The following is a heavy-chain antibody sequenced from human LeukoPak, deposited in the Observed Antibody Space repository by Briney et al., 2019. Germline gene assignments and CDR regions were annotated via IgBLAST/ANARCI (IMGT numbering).Heavy chain of an antibody. D-gene: IGHD3-3*01. V-gene: IGHV1-24*01. CDR3: ARASQYYDFWSGESYNWFDP. J-gene: IGHJ5*02. Sequence: GASVKVSCKVSGYTLTELSMHWVRQAPGKGLEWMGGFDPEDGETIYAQKFQGRVTMTRDTSISTAYMELSRLRSDDTAVYYCARASQYYDFWSGESYNWFDPWGQGTLVTVSS. CDR1: GYTLTELS. CDR2: FDPEDGET.